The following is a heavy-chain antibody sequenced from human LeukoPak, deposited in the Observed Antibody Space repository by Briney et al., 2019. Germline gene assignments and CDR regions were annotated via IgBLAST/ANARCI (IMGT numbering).Heavy chain of an antibody. CDR1: GYTFTGYY. CDR2: INPNSGGT. D-gene: IGHD3-22*01. Sequence: ASVKVSCQPCGYTFTGYYMHWVGQAPGQGLEWMGWINPNSGGTNYAHKFQRSVTMTRHTSISTASMELRRLRSDDTAVYYCARQRDYYDRSFDYWGQGTLVTVSS. CDR3: ARQRDYYDRSFDY. V-gene: IGHV1-2*02. J-gene: IGHJ4*02.